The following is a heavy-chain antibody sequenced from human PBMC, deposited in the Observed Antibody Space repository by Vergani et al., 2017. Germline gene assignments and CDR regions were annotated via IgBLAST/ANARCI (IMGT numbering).Heavy chain of an antibody. CDR3: ARDRYRRIVVVPAAQPLGY. CDR2: IIPIFGTA. D-gene: IGHD2-2*01. CDR1: GGTFSSYA. J-gene: IGHJ4*02. V-gene: IGHV1-69*12. Sequence: QVQLVQSGAEVKKPGSSVKVSCKASGGTFSSYAISWVRQAPGQGLEWMGGIIPIFGTANYAQKFQGRVTITADESTSPAYMELSSLRSEDTAVYYCARDRYRRIVVVPAAQPLGYWGREPWSPSPQ.